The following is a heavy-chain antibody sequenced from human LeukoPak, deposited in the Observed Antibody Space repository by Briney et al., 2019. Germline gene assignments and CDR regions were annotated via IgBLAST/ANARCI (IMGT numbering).Heavy chain of an antibody. CDR1: GFTFSSYG. CDR3: AKVGVGIAAAGPFDY. V-gene: IGHV3-33*06. Sequence: GMSLRLSCAASGFTFSSYGMHWVRQAPGKGLEWVAVIWYDGSDKYYADSVKGRFTISRDNSKNTLYLQMNSLRAEDTAVYYCAKVGVGIAAAGPFDYWGQGTLVTVSS. J-gene: IGHJ4*02. D-gene: IGHD6-13*01. CDR2: IWYDGSDK.